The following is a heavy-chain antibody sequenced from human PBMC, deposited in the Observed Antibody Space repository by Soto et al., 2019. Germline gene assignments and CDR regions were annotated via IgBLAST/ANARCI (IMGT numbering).Heavy chain of an antibody. CDR3: AREYCSGGSCYGENVFDM. Sequence: PGGSLRLSCAASGVIFTFYSMNWVRQAPGKGLEWVSSISSSGSYIYYADSVKGRFTISRDNAKNSLYLQMNGLRAEDAAVYYCAREYCSGGSCYGENVFDMWGQGTMVTVSS. J-gene: IGHJ3*02. V-gene: IGHV3-21*01. CDR2: ISSSGSYI. CDR1: GVIFTFYS. D-gene: IGHD2-15*01.